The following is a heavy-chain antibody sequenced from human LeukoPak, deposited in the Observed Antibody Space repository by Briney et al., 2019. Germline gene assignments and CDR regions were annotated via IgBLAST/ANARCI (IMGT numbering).Heavy chain of an antibody. D-gene: IGHD3-22*01. CDR3: ARGGFRHFDP. Sequence: GGSLRLSGAASGFAFNSQTMSWVRQAPGKGLEWVASIKEDEIEIHYVDSVKGRFTISRDNAKDSLYLQMNSLRVEETAVYYCARGGFRHFDPWGQGTLVTVSS. J-gene: IGHJ5*02. CDR1: GFAFNSQT. V-gene: IGHV3-7*01. CDR2: IKEDEIEI.